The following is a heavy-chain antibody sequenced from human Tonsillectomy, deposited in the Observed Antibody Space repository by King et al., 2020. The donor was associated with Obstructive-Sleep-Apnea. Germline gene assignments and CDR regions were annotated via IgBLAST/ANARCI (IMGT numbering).Heavy chain of an antibody. V-gene: IGHV4-31*03. Sequence: QLQESGPGLVKPSQTLSLTCTVSGGSISSGGYYWRWIRQHPGKGLEWIGYIYYSGSTYYNPSLKSRVTISVDTSKNQFSLKLSSVTAADTAVYYCARANIVVVVAATGWDWFDPWGQGTLVTVSS. CDR1: GGSISSGGYY. CDR2: IYYSGST. CDR3: ARANIVVVVAATGWDWFDP. J-gene: IGHJ5*02. D-gene: IGHD2-15*01.